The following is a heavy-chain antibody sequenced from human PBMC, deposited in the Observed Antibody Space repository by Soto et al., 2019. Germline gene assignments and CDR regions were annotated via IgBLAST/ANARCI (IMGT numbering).Heavy chain of an antibody. Sequence: SVKVSCKASGFTFTSSAVQWVRQARGQRLEWIGWIVVGSGNTNYAQKFQERVTITRDMSTSTAYMELSSLRSEDTAVYYCAALYDSSGFLDYWGQGTLVTVSS. D-gene: IGHD3-22*01. V-gene: IGHV1-58*01. CDR1: GFTFTSSA. J-gene: IGHJ4*02. CDR2: IVVGSGNT. CDR3: AALYDSSGFLDY.